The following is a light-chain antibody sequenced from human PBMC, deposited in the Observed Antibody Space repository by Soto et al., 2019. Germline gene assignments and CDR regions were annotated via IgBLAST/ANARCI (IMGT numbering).Light chain of an antibody. Sequence: IQLTQSTSSLSASVGDGVTITCRASQGISSFLAWYQQKPGKAPKLLIYAASTLQSGVPSRFSGSGSGTDFTLTISSLQPEDFATYFCQQLNSYPITFGQGTRLEIK. CDR1: QGISSF. CDR3: QQLNSYPIT. J-gene: IGKJ5*01. CDR2: AAS. V-gene: IGKV1-9*01.